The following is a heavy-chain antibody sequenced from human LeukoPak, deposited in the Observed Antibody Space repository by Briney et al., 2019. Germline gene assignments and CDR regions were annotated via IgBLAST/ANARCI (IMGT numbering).Heavy chain of an antibody. J-gene: IGHJ1*01. D-gene: IGHD2-15*01. Sequence: GGSLRLSCAASGFTFSSYAMSWVRQAPGKGLEWVSVIYSGGSTYYADSVKGRFTISRDNSKNTLYLQMNSLRAEDTAVYYCARGYCSGGSCYSEYFQHWGQGTLVTVSS. V-gene: IGHV3-66*01. CDR2: IYSGGST. CDR3: ARGYCSGGSCYSEYFQH. CDR1: GFTFSSYA.